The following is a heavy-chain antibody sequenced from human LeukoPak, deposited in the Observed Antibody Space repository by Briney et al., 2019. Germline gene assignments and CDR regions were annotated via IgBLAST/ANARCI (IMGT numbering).Heavy chain of an antibody. CDR3: ALGPYYDSSGYI. CDR1: GFTFSSYA. CDR2: ISGSGGST. V-gene: IGHV3-23*01. D-gene: IGHD3-22*01. J-gene: IGHJ3*02. Sequence: PGGSLRLSCAASGFTFSSYAMSWVRQAPGKGLEWVSAISGSGGSTYYADSVKGRFTISRDNSKNTLYLQMNSLRAEDTAVYYCALGPYYDSSGYIWGQGTMVTVSS.